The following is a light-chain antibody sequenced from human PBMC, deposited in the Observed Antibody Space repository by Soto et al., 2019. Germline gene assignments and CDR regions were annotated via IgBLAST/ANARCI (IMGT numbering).Light chain of an antibody. CDR2: GNS. V-gene: IGLV1-40*01. J-gene: IGLJ3*02. CDR3: QSYDSSLSGWV. Sequence: QSVLTQPPSVSGAPGQRVTISCTESSSNIGAGYDVHWYQQLPGTAPKLLIYGNSNRPSGVPDRFSGSKSGTSASLAITGLQAEVEADYYCQSYDSSLSGWVFGGGTQLTVL. CDR1: SSNIGAGYD.